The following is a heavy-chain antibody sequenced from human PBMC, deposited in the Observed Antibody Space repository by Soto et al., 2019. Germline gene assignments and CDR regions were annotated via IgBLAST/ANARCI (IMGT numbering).Heavy chain of an antibody. CDR1: GDPITSGGFY. J-gene: IGHJ5*02. Sequence: QVQLQESGPGLVKPSETLSLTCTLSGDPITSGGFYWTWIRQHPAKGLEWIGYIYYSGVTYYKQSRKSRAPISVGTSKNQFSLNLSSVSAAGTSIYYCARDLRGRRSGRFDPWGQGTLVNVSP. V-gene: IGHV4-31*03. D-gene: IGHD3-10*01. CDR2: IYYSGVT. CDR3: ARDLRGRRSGRFDP.